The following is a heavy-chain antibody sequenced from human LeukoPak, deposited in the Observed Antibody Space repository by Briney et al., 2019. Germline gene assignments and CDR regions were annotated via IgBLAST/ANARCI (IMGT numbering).Heavy chain of an antibody. J-gene: IGHJ4*02. V-gene: IGHV3-21*01. CDR1: GFTFSNYN. D-gene: IGHD3-9*01. Sequence: GGSLRLSCAASGFTFSNYNINWVRQAPGKGLEWVSSISTSSSYIYYADSVKGRFTFSRDNAKDSLYLQMNSLRAEDTAVYYCARGRYDVLAGYQPPYFDYWGQGTLVTVSS. CDR3: ARGRYDVLAGYQPPYFDY. CDR2: ISTSSSYI.